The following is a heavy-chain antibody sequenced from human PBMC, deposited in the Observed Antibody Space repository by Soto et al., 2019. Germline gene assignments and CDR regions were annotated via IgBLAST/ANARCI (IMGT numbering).Heavy chain of an antibody. V-gene: IGHV1-18*01. CDR1: GYNFTSYG. Sequence: QVQLVQSGAEVKKPGASVKVSCKASGYNFTSYGISWVRQAPGQGLEWMGWISTYNGNTNSAQKLQGRVTMTKDTSTSIAYMALRSLRSDDTAVYYCARDYSYGIFGYWGQGTLVTVSS. D-gene: IGHD5-18*01. J-gene: IGHJ4*02. CDR3: ARDYSYGIFGY. CDR2: ISTYNGNT.